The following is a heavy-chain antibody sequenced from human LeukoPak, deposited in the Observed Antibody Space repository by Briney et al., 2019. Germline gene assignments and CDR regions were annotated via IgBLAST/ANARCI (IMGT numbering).Heavy chain of an antibody. V-gene: IGHV3-21*01. J-gene: IGHJ4*02. D-gene: IGHD4-17*01. CDR3: ARDTRTTVTAAGYFDY. Sequence: GGSLRLSCAASGFTFSSYSMNWVRHAPGKGLEWVLSISSSSSYIYYADSVKGRFTISRDNAKNSLYLQVNSLRAEDTAVYYCARDTRTTVTAAGYFDYWGQGTQVTVSS. CDR2: ISSSSSYI. CDR1: GFTFSSYS.